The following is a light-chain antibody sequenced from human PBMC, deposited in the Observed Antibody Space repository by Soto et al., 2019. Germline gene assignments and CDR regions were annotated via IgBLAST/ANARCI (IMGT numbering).Light chain of an antibody. J-gene: IGLJ1*01. CDR2: EVS. V-gene: IGLV2-14*01. CDR3: SSYTTSSTYV. CDR1: SSDVGSYNF. Sequence: QSVLTQPASVSGSPGQSITISCTGTSSDVGSYNFVSWYQQLPGKAPKLMIYEVSNRPSGVSNRFSGSKSGNTASLTISGLQAEDEADYYCSSYTTSSTYVFGSGTKVT.